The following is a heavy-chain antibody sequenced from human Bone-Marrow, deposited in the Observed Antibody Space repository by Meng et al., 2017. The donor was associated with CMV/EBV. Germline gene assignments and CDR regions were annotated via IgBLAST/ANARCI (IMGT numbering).Heavy chain of an antibody. D-gene: IGHD3-3*01. CDR2: ISAYNGNT. CDR1: GYTFTSYG. Sequence: ASVKVSCKASGYTFTSYGISWVRQAPGQGLEWMGWISAYNGNTNYAQKLQGRVTMTTDTSTSTAYMELRSLRSDDTAVYYCARDPRLDFITIFGVVNTGPAPTGYGMDVWGQGTTVTVSS. CDR3: ARDPRLDFITIFGVVNTGPAPTGYGMDV. J-gene: IGHJ6*02. V-gene: IGHV1-18*01.